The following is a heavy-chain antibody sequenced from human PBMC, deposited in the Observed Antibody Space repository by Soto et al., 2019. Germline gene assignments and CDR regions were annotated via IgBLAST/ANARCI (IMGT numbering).Heavy chain of an antibody. CDR1: GFTFGDYA. D-gene: IGHD3-10*01. Sequence: EVQLVESGGGLVKPGRSLRLSCTASGFTFGDYAMSWFRQAPGKGLEWVGFIRSKAYGGTTEYAASVKGRFTISRDDSKSIAYLQMNSLKTEDTAVYYCTRGNYYGSGNPGGFDPWGQGTLVTVSS. V-gene: IGHV3-49*05. J-gene: IGHJ5*02. CDR2: IRSKAYGGTT. CDR3: TRGNYYGSGNPGGFDP.